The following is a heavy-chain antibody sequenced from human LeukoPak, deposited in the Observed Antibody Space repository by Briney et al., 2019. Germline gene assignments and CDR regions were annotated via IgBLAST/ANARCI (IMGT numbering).Heavy chain of an antibody. V-gene: IGHV4-34*01. Sequence: SETLCLTCAVYGGSFSGYYWSWIRQPPGKGLEWIGEINHSGSTNYNPSLKSRVTISVDTSKNQFSLKLSSVTAADTAVYYCARGFRPRLDIVVVPAASGTDYYYYGMDVWGQGTTVTVSS. CDR2: INHSGST. CDR3: ARGFRPRLDIVVVPAASGTDYYYYGMDV. CDR1: GGSFSGYY. J-gene: IGHJ6*02. D-gene: IGHD2-2*01.